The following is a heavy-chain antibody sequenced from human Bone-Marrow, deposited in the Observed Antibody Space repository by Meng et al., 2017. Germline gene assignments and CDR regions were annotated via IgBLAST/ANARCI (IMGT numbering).Heavy chain of an antibody. CDR2: IYHSGST. CDR3: ARFTYYYDSSGYFSD. Sequence: SCAVSGGSISSSNWWSCVRQPPGKGLEWIGEIYHSGSTNYNPSLKSRVTISVDKSKNQFSLKLSSVTAADTAVYYCARFTYYYDSSGYFSDWGQGTLVTVSS. V-gene: IGHV4-4*02. D-gene: IGHD3-22*01. J-gene: IGHJ4*02. CDR1: GGSISSSNW.